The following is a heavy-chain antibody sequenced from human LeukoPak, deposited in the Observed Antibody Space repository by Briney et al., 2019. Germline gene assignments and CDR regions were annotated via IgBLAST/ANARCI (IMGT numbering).Heavy chain of an antibody. V-gene: IGHV4-4*02. D-gene: IGHD6-19*01. CDR2: IHRAGRT. CDR3: ARYSEAVAGAPRWFDP. CDR1: GVSISSSEW. Sequence: SETLSLTCAVSGVSISSSEWWIWVRQPPGQGLEWIGEIHRAGRTRYNPSLKSRVTISMDYSKNQFSLRLSSVTAADTAVYYCARYSEAVAGAPRWFDPWGQGTLVTVSS. J-gene: IGHJ5*02.